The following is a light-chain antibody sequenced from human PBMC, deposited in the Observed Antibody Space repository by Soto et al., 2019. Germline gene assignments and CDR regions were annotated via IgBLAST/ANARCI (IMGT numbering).Light chain of an antibody. J-gene: IGKJ2*01. CDR3: QQYGSSPYT. CDR2: GAS. Sequence: EIVLTQSPGTLSLSPGERATLSCRASQSASSSYLAWYQQKPGQAPRLLIYGASSRATGLPDRFSGSGSGTDFTLTISRLEPEDFAVYYCQQYGSSPYTFGQGTKLEIK. CDR1: QSASSSY. V-gene: IGKV3-20*01.